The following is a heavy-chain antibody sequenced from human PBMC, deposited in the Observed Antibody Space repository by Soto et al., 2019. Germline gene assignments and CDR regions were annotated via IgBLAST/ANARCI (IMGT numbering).Heavy chain of an antibody. CDR3: AAGGGGSYFGAA. CDR2: TKNKAASYAT. D-gene: IGHD3-10*01. CDR1: GFTFSDSY. J-gene: IGHJ4*02. Sequence: EVQLVESGGGLIQPGESLRLSCSTSGFTFSDSYIDWVRQAPGKGLEWVGRTKNKAASYATEYAASVKGRFSISRDHSQNSLYLQMNSLKIDDTAVYYCAAGGGGSYFGAAWGQGTQVIVSS. V-gene: IGHV3-72*01.